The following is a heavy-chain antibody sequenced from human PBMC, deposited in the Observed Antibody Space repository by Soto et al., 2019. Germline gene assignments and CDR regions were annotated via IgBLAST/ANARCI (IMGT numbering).Heavy chain of an antibody. Sequence: ASVKVSCKVSGYTLTELSMHWVRQAPGKGLEWMGGFDPEDGETIYAQKFQGRVTMTEDTSTDTAYMELSSLRSEDTAVYYCASTESPPPDFDYWGQGTLVTLSS. CDR2: FDPEDGET. J-gene: IGHJ4*02. CDR1: GYTLTELS. CDR3: ASTESPPPDFDY. V-gene: IGHV1-24*01.